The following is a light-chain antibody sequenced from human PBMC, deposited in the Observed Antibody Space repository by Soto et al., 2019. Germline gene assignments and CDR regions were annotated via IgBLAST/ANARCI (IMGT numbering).Light chain of an antibody. V-gene: IGKV3-20*01. CDR1: QGVSSTY. CDR3: QQYLRSPWT. Sequence: EIVLTQSPDTLSLSPGERATLSCRASQGVSSTYLAWYQQKPGQAPRLLIYATSNRDTDIPDRFSASGSGTDFILTISRLEPEDFAVYYCQQYLRSPWTFGQGTKVEIK. J-gene: IGKJ1*01. CDR2: ATS.